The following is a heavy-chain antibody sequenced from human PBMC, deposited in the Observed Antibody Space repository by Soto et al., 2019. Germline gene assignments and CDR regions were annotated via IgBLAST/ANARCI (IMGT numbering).Heavy chain of an antibody. CDR1: GFTFSSYA. CDR2: ISYDGSNK. CDR3: ARDKSPYSSGWHNRHFDY. D-gene: IGHD6-19*01. V-gene: IGHV3-30-3*01. J-gene: IGHJ4*02. Sequence: QVQLEESGGGVVQPGRSLRLSCAASGFTFSSYAMHWVRQAPGKGLEWVAVISYDGSNKYYADSVKGRFTISRDNSKNTLYLQMNSLRAEDTAVYYCARDKSPYSSGWHNRHFDYWGQGTLVTVSS.